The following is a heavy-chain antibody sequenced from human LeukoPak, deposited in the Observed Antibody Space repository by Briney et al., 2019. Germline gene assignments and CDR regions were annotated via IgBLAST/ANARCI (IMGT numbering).Heavy chain of an antibody. V-gene: IGHV1-2*02. CDR3: ARGTRILRYFDWLNNWFDP. Sequence: GASVKVSCKASGYTFTGYYMHWVRQAPGQGLEWMGWINPNSGGTNYAQKFQGRVTMTRDTSISTAYMELSRLRSDDTAVYYCARGTRILRYFDWLNNWFDPWGQGTLVTVSS. D-gene: IGHD3-9*01. CDR1: GYTFTGYY. J-gene: IGHJ5*02. CDR2: INPNSGGT.